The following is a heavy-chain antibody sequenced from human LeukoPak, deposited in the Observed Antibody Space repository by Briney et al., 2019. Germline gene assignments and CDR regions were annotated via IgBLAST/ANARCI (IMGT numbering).Heavy chain of an antibody. CDR2: IYHSGST. J-gene: IGHJ4*02. Sequence: SETLSLTCTVSGYSISSGYYWGWIRQPPGKGLEWIGSIYHSGSTYYNPSLKSRVTISVDTSKNQFSLKLSSVTAADTDVYYCARDEESGLRWLRGGFDXXGQGTLVTVSS. CDR3: ARDEESGLRWLRGGFDX. D-gene: IGHD4-23*01. CDR1: GYSISSGYY. V-gene: IGHV4-38-2*02.